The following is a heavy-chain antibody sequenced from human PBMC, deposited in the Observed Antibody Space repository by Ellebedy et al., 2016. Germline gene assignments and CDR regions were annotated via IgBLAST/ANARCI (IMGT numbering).Heavy chain of an antibody. V-gene: IGHV1-18*04. D-gene: IGHD4-17*01. J-gene: IGHJ4*02. CDR2: ISAYNGNT. CDR1: GYTFTSYG. CDR3: ARDRRNDYGDYVPFDY. Sequence: ASVKVSCXASGYTFTSYGISWVRQAPGQGLEWMGWISAYNGNTNYAQKFQGRVTMTRDTSISTAYMELSRLRSDDTAVYYCARDRRNDYGDYVPFDYWGQGTLVTVSS.